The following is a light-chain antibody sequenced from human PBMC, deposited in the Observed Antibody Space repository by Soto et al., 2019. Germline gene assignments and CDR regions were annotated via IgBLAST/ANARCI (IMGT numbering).Light chain of an antibody. CDR1: QSISSW. J-gene: IGKJ1*01. V-gene: IGKV1-5*01. CDR3: QHYNSPWT. CDR2: DAS. Sequence: DIQMTQSPSTLSASVGDRVTITCRASQSISSWLAWYQQKPGKAPKLLIYDASSFESGVPSRFSGSGSGTEFTLTISSLQPDDFATYYCQHYNSPWTFGQGTKVEIK.